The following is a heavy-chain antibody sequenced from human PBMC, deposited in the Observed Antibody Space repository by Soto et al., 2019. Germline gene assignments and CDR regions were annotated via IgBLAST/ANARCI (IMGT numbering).Heavy chain of an antibody. CDR2: IHTSGDT. J-gene: IGHJ4*02. CDR1: GFSVGGNH. V-gene: IGHV3-53*01. CDR3: ARGVNDDS. Sequence: VGSLRLSCAASGFSVGGNHLTWVRQAPGKGLEWVAVIHTSGDTYYADSVQGRFTISRDNSKNTVYLQMNSLRVGDTAMYFCARGVNDDSWGQGTRVTVSS. D-gene: IGHD2-8*01.